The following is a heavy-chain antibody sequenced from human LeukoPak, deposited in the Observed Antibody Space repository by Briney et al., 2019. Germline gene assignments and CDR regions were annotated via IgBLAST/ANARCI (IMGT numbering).Heavy chain of an antibody. CDR3: ARATYYYGSAK. V-gene: IGHV4-39*07. J-gene: IGHJ4*02. Sequence: SETLSLTCTVSGGSISSSSYYWGWIRQPPGKGLEWIGSIYYSGSTYYNPSLKSRVTISVDTSKNQFSLKLSSVTAADTAVYYCARATYYYGSAKWGQGTLVTVSS. D-gene: IGHD3-10*01. CDR2: IYYSGST. CDR1: GGSISSSSYY.